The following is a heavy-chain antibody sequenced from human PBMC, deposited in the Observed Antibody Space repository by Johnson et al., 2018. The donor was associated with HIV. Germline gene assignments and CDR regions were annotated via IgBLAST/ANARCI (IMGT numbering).Heavy chain of an antibody. Sequence: QVQLEESGGGVVQPGRTLRLSCAASGFTFSSYGMHGVRQAPGTGLEWVAVISYDGSKKYYADSVKGRFTISRDNSTNTLYLQMNSLRADDTAVYYCAKVAVATAAGGVGLNIWGPGTMVTVSS. D-gene: IGHD6-13*01. CDR1: GFTFSSYG. V-gene: IGHV3-33*05. CDR2: ISYDGSKK. J-gene: IGHJ3*02. CDR3: AKVAVATAAGGVGLNI.